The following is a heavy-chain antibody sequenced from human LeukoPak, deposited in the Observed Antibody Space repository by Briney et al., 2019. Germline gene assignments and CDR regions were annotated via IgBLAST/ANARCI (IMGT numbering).Heavy chain of an antibody. D-gene: IGHD4-17*01. V-gene: IGHV4-59*08. CDR1: SGSISSYY. CDR2: IYYSGST. Sequence: SETLSLTCTVSSGSISSYYWSWIRQPPGKGLEWIGYIYYSGSTNYNPSLKSRVTISVDTSKNQFSLKLSSVTAADTAVYYCARQITTVTTVSAFDIWGQGTMVTVSS. CDR3: ARQITTVTTVSAFDI. J-gene: IGHJ3*02.